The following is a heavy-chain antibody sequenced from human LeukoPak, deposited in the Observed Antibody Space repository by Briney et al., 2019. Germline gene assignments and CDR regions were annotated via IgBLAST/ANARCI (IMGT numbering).Heavy chain of an antibody. CDR1: GFTFSSYW. J-gene: IGHJ4*02. CDR3: ARSYSSSWYEFDY. V-gene: IGHV3-7*01. CDR2: IKQDGSEK. Sequence: GGSLRLSCAASGFTFSSYWMSWVRQAPGKGLEWVANIKQDGSEKYYVDSVKGRFTISRDNAKNSLYLQMNSLRAEDTAVYYWARSYSSSWYEFDYWGQGTLVTVSS. D-gene: IGHD6-13*01.